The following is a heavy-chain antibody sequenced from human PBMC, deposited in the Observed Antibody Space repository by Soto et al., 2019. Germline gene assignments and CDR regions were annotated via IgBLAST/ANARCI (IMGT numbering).Heavy chain of an antibody. D-gene: IGHD2-15*01. CDR3: ARNTPGKVVNGWFDP. J-gene: IGHJ5*02. V-gene: IGHV1-18*01. CDR2: ISAYNGNT. Sequence: ASVKVSCKASGYTFTSYGISWVRQAPGQGLEWMGWISAYNGNTNYAQKLQGRVTMTTDTSTSTAYMELRSLRSDDTAVYYCARNTPGKVVNGWFDPWGQGTLVTVSS. CDR1: GYTFTSYG.